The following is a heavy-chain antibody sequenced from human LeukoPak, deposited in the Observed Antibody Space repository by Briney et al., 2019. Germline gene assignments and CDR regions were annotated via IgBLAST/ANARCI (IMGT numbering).Heavy chain of an antibody. CDR1: GGSISSGSYY. D-gene: IGHD6-13*01. CDR3: ARGGGAAAGQKFDY. Sequence: SQTLSLTCTVSGGSISSGSYYWSWIRQPAGKGLEWIGRIYTSGSTNYNPSLKSRVTISVDTSKNQFSLKQSSVTAADTAVYYCARGGGAAAGQKFDYWGQGTLVTVSS. CDR2: IYTSGST. J-gene: IGHJ4*02. V-gene: IGHV4-61*02.